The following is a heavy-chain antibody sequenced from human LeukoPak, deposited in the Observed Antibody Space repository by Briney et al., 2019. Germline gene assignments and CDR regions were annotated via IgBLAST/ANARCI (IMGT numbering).Heavy chain of an antibody. CDR2: ISSSSSYI. J-gene: IGHJ4*02. V-gene: IGHV3-21*04. CDR3: ARDLLRGGSE. Sequence: GGSLRLSCAASGFTFSSYSMNWVRQAPGKGLEWVSSISSSSSYIYYADSVKGRFTISRDNAKNSLYLQMNSLRAEDTALYYCARDLLRGGSEWGQGTLVTVSS. CDR1: GFTFSSYS. D-gene: IGHD2-15*01.